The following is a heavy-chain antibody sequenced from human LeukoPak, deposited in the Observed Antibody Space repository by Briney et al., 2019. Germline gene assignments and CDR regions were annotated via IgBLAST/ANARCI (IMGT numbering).Heavy chain of an antibody. CDR3: ARGEPLIDY. CDR2: INPSGGST. D-gene: IGHD1-26*01. CDR1: GFTFTISA. J-gene: IGHJ4*02. V-gene: IGHV1-46*01. Sequence: SVTVXCKGSGFTFTISAMHWVRQAPGQGLEWMGIINPSGGSTSYAQKFQGRVTMTRDTSTSTVYMELSSLRSEDTAVYYCARGEPLIDYWGQRTLLTVSS.